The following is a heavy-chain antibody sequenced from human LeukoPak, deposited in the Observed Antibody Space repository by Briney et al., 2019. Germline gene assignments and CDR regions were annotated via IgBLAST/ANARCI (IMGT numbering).Heavy chain of an antibody. V-gene: IGHV3-74*01. CDR3: VSFYETY. D-gene: IGHD2/OR15-2a*01. Sequence: GGSLRLSCAASGNYWMHWVRQAPGKGLVWVSHINSDGSWTSYADSVKGRFTISKDNAKNTVYLRMNNLRAEDTAVYYCVSFYETYWGRGTLVTVSS. J-gene: IGHJ4*02. CDR2: INSDGSWT. CDR1: GNYW.